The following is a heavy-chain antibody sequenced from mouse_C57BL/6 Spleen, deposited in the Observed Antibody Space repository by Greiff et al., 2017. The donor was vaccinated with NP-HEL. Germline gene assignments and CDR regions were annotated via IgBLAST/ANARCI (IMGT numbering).Heavy chain of an antibody. Sequence: EVTLQESGGGLVKPGGSLKLSCAASGFTFSSYAMSWVRQTPVKRLEWVATISDGGSYTYYPDNVKGRFTISRDNAKNNLYLQMSHLKSEDTAMYYCARPGLGSSYAMDYWGQGTSVTVSS. CDR3: ARPGLGSSYAMDY. J-gene: IGHJ4*01. CDR1: GFTFSSYA. V-gene: IGHV5-4*03. D-gene: IGHD1-1*01. CDR2: ISDGGSYT.